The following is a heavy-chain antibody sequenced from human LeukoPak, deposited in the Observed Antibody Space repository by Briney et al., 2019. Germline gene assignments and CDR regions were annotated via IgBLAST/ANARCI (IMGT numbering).Heavy chain of an antibody. D-gene: IGHD5-18*01. J-gene: IGHJ4*02. V-gene: IGHV3-23*01. CDR2: ISGSGGST. CDR3: AKDSWLIQLWLEY. Sequence: PGGSLRLSCAASGFTFSSYALSWVRQAPGKGLEWVSAISGSGGSTYYADSVKGRFTISRDNSKNTLYLQMNSLRAEDTAVYYCAKDSWLIQLWLEYWGQGNLVTVSS. CDR1: GFTFSSYA.